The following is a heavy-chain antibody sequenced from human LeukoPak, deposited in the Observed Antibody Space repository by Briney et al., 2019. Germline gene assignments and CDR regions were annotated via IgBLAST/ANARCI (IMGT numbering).Heavy chain of an antibody. V-gene: IGHV3-74*01. CDR2: INSDGSST. J-gene: IGHJ4*02. CDR3: XXXXXXXXXXXXXXXXXXXXDY. Sequence: FTXXSYWMHWVRQAPGKGLVWVSRINSDGSSTSYADSVKGRFTISRDNAKNTLYLQMNSLRAEDTAVYYXXXXXXXXXXXXXXXXXXXXXDYWGQXTXVTVSS. CDR1: FTXXSYW.